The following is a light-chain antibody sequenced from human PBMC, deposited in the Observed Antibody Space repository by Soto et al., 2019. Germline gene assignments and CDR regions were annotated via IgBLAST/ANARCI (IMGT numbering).Light chain of an antibody. J-gene: IGLJ2*01. CDR1: SSDVGGYNY. Sequence: QSALTQPASVSGSPGQSITISCTGTSSDVGGYNYVSWYQQHPGKAPKLMIYEVSNRPSGVSNRISGSKSGNTASLTKCGLQAEDEAEYYGSSYTSSSIVVFGGRTKLTVL. CDR2: EVS. CDR3: SSYTSSSIVV. V-gene: IGLV2-14*01.